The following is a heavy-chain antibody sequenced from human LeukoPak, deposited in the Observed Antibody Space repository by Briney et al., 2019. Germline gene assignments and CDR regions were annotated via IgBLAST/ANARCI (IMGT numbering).Heavy chain of an antibody. J-gene: IGHJ4*02. Sequence: GESLKISCKGSGYSFSTYRIGWVRQMPGKGLEWMGIIYPGDSDPRYSPSFQGQVTIAVDKSISTAYLQWSSLKASDTAMYYCARVGLSTYHFDYWGQGTLVTVSS. CDR3: ARVGLSTYHFDY. D-gene: IGHD3-3*02. V-gene: IGHV5-51*01. CDR1: GYSFSTYR. CDR2: IYPGDSDP.